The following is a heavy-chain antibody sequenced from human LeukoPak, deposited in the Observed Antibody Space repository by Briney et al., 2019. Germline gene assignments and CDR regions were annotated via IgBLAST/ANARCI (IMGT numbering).Heavy chain of an antibody. CDR1: GFTFSNYW. V-gene: IGHV3-7*01. CDR3: ARDPYRGAAEDAFDI. Sequence: GGSLRLSCAASGFTFSNYWMSWVRQAPGKGLQWVANIKQDGSEKYYVDSVKGRFTISRDNAKNSLYLQMNSLRAEDTAVYYCARDPYRGAAEDAFDIWGQGTMVTVSS. J-gene: IGHJ3*02. CDR2: IKQDGSEK. D-gene: IGHD6-13*01.